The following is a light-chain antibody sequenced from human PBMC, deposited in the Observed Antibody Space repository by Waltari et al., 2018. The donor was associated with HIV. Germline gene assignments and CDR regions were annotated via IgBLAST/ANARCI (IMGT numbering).Light chain of an antibody. CDR1: ALPKQY. CDR2: KDT. J-gene: IGLJ3*02. CDR3: QSADSSGTWV. V-gene: IGLV3-25*03. Sequence: SYELTQPPSVSVSPGQTARITCSGDALPKQYAYWYHQTPGQAPVLVLYKDTERPSGIPERFSGSSSGTTVTLTSSGGQAEDEADYYCQSADSSGTWVFGGGTKLTVL.